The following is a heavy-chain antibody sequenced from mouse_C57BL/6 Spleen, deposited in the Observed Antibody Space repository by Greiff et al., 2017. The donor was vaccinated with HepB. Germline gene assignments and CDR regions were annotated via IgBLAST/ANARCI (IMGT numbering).Heavy chain of an antibody. CDR1: GYSITSGYY. V-gene: IGHV3-6*01. Sequence: VQLKEPGPGLVKPSQSLSLTCSVSGYSITSGYYWNWIRQFPGNHLEWMGYISYDGSNNYNPSLKNRTSITRDTSKNQFFLKLNSVTTEDSATYYCATVVASYWYFDVWGTGTTVTVSS. CDR2: ISYDGSN. J-gene: IGHJ1*03. CDR3: ATVVASYWYFDV. D-gene: IGHD1-1*01.